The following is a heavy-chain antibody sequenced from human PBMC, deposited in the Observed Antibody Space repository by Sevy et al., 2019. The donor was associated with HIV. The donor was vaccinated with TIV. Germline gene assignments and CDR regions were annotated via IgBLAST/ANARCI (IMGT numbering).Heavy chain of an antibody. CDR2: IKQDGSEK. CDR3: ARDTKTHAFDI. J-gene: IGHJ3*02. D-gene: IGHD3-3*01. CDR1: GFTFSSYW. V-gene: IGHV3-7*01. Sequence: GGSLRLSCAASGFTFSSYWMSWVRQAPGKGLEWVANIKQDGSEKYYVDSVKGRFTISRDNAKNSLYLQMNSLRAEDTAVYHCARDTKTHAFDIWGQGTMVTVSS.